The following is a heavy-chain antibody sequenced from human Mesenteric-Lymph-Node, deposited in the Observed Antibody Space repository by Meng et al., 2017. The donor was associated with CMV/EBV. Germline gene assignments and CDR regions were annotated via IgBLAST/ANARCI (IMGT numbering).Heavy chain of an antibody. V-gene: IGHV4-34*01. J-gene: IGHJ4*02. CDR3: AGGTLTYDSNWDFDY. CDR1: GGSFSGYY. CDR2: INHSGST. D-gene: IGHD6-13*01. Sequence: VYGGSFSGYYWNWIRQPPGKGLEWIGEINHSGSTNNNPSLKSRVTISVDTSKNQFSLKLSCVTAADTAVYYCAGGTLTYDSNWDFDYWGQGTLVTVSS.